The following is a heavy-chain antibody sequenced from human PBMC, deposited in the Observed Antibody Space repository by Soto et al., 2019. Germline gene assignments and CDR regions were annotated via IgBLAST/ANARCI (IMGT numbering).Heavy chain of an antibody. D-gene: IGHD3-9*01. CDR2: IDWDDDK. Sequence: SGPTLVNPTQTLTLTCTFSWFSLSTSRMCVSWIRQPPGKALEWLARIDWDDDKYYSTSLKTRLTISKDTSKNQVVLTMTNMDPVDTATYYCARLYYDILTGYYADYWGQGTLVTVSS. J-gene: IGHJ4*02. V-gene: IGHV2-70*11. CDR1: WFSLSTSRMC. CDR3: ARLYYDILTGYYADY.